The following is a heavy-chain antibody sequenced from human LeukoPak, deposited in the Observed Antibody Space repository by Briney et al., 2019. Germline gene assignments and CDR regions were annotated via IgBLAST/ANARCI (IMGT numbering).Heavy chain of an antibody. CDR1: GFTFSSYS. V-gene: IGHV3-23*01. J-gene: IGHJ4*02. Sequence: GGSLRLSCAASGFTFSSYSMNWVRQAPGKGLEWVSAVSGSGSTTYYADSVKGRFTISRDNSKNTLYLQMNSLRAEDTAVYYCAKDRDLWRYWGQGTLVTVSS. CDR2: VSGSGSTT. CDR3: AKDRDLWRY. D-gene: IGHD3-3*01.